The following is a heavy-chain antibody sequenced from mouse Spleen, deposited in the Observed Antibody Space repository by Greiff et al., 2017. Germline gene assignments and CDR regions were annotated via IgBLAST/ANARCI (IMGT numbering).Heavy chain of an antibody. Sequence: EVQGVESGPELVKPGASVKISCKASGYSFTGYYMNWVKQSPEKSLEWIGEINPSTGGTTYNQKFKAKATLTVDKSSSTAYMQLKSLTSEDSAVYYCARSGVFGLKGAWFAYWGQGTLVTVSA. CDR2: INPSTGGT. V-gene: IGHV1-42*01. CDR3: ARSGVFGLKGAWFAY. J-gene: IGHJ3*01. CDR1: GYSFTGYY. D-gene: IGHD1-3*01.